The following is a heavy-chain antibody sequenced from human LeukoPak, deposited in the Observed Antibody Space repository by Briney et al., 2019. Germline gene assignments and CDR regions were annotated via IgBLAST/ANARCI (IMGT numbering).Heavy chain of an antibody. D-gene: IGHD2-15*01. V-gene: IGHV4-59*01. CDR1: GGSISSYY. CDR3: ARAQGYCSGGSCYLKPYYYYYMDV. J-gene: IGHJ6*03. CDR2: IYYSGST. Sequence: PSETLSLTCTVSGGSISSYYWSWIRQPPGKGLEWIGYIYYSGSTNYNPSLKSRVTISVDTSKNQFSLKLSSVTAADTAVYYCARAQGYCSGGSCYLKPYYYYYMDVWGKGTTVTISS.